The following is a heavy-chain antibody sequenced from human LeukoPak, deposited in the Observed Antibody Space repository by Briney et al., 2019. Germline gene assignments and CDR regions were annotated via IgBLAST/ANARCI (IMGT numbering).Heavy chain of an antibody. CDR1: GFTFSSYW. Sequence: PGGSLRLSCAASGFTFSSYWMSWVRQAPGKGLEWVANIKQDGSEKYYVDSVKGRFTTSRDNSKNTLYLQMNSLRAEDTAVYYCARLGVAVATQYYYYYGMDVWGKGTTVTVSS. J-gene: IGHJ6*04. D-gene: IGHD6-19*01. CDR2: IKQDGSEK. V-gene: IGHV3-7*01. CDR3: ARLGVAVATQYYYYYGMDV.